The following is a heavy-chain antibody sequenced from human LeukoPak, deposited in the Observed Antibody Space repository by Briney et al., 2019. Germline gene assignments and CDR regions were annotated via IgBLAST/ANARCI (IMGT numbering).Heavy chain of an antibody. CDR3: AHSPPDCSSTSCSIEYYFDY. V-gene: IGHV1-69*05. D-gene: IGHD2-2*01. J-gene: IGHJ4*02. CDR1: GGTFSSYA. Sequence: EASVKVSCKASGGTFSSYAISWVRQAPGQGLEWMGGIIPIFGTANYAQKFQGRVTITTDESTSTAYMELSSLRSEDTAVYYCAHSPPDCSSTSCSIEYYFDYWGQGTLVTVSS. CDR2: IIPIFGTA.